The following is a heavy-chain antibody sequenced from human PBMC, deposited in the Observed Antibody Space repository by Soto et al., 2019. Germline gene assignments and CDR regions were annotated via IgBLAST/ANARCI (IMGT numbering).Heavy chain of an antibody. D-gene: IGHD4-17*01. CDR3: AREYDYGHCFDY. J-gene: IGHJ4*02. Sequence: QVQLVQSGAEVKKPGSSVTVSCKASGGTFISYAISWVRQAPGQGLEWMGGIIPIFGTANYAQKFQGRVTITADESTSTAYMELSSLRSEDTAVYYCAREYDYGHCFDYWGQGTLVTVSS. CDR2: IIPIFGTA. V-gene: IGHV1-69*01. CDR1: GGTFISYA.